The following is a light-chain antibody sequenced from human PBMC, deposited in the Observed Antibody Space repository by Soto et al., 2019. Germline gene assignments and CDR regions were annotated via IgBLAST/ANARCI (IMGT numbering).Light chain of an antibody. J-gene: IGKJ5*01. V-gene: IGKV3-15*01. Sequence: EIVMTQPPAILSVSPGERATLSCRASQSVRSNLAWFQQKPGQAPRLLIYDASTRATGLPARFSGSGSGTEFSLTINSLQAEDFAVYYCQQYDNWPPITFGQGTRLEIK. CDR3: QQYDNWPPIT. CDR2: DAS. CDR1: QSVRSN.